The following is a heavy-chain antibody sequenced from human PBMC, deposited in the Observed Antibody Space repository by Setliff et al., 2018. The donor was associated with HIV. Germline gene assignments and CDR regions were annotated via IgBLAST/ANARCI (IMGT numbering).Heavy chain of an antibody. V-gene: IGHV4-30-4*08. CDR3: ARVSCSSWYSIPRYYYYSMDV. CDR2: IYNSGST. CDR1: GFSISSGDYY. J-gene: IGHJ6*03. Sequence: PSETLSLTCDVSGFSISSGDYYWTWIRQPPGKGLEWIGYIYNSGSTYYEPSLRGRATISLDTSKNQFSLRLRSVTAADTAVYYCARVSCSSWYSIPRYYYYSMDVWGNGTTVTVSS. D-gene: IGHD6-13*01.